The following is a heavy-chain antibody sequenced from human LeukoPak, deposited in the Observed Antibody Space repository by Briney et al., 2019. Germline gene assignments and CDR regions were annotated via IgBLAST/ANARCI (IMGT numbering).Heavy chain of an antibody. Sequence: SQTLSLTCAVPGGSISSGGYSWSWIRQPPGKGLEWIGYIYHSGSTYYNPSLKSRVTISVDRSKNQFSLKLSSVTAADTAVYYCARGGPITMVRGVIINQNWFDPWGQGTLVTVSP. CDR1: GGSISSGGYS. D-gene: IGHD3-10*01. CDR2: IYHSGST. CDR3: ARGGPITMVRGVIINQNWFDP. J-gene: IGHJ5*02. V-gene: IGHV4-30-2*01.